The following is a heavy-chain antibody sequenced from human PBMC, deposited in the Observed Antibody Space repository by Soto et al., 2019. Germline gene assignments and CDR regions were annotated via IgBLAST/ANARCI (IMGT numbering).Heavy chain of an antibody. CDR2: IYYSGST. J-gene: IGHJ4*02. CDR3: ARVGYCGGDCSFPDY. CDR1: GGSISSYF. Sequence: TSETLSLTCTVSGGSISSYFWSWIRQPPGKGLEWIGYIYYSGSTNYNPSLKSRVTISVDTSKNQLSLKLSSVTAADMAVYYCARVGYCGGDCSFPDYWGQGTLVTVSS. D-gene: IGHD2-21*02. V-gene: IGHV4-59*01.